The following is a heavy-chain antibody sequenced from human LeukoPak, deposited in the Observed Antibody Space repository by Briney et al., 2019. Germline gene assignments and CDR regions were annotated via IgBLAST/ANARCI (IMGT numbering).Heavy chain of an antibody. Sequence: SETLSLTCTVSGGSISSYYWSWIRQPPGKGLEWIGYIYYSGSTNYNPSLKSRVTISVDTSKNQFSLKLSSVTAADTAVYYCAGQLPYYYDSSGSRAPFDYWGQGTLVTVSS. CDR2: IYYSGST. V-gene: IGHV4-59*01. CDR1: GGSISSYY. J-gene: IGHJ4*02. CDR3: AGQLPYYYDSSGSRAPFDY. D-gene: IGHD3-22*01.